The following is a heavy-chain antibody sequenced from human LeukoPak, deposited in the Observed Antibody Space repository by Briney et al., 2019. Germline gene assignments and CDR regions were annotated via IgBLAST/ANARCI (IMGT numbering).Heavy chain of an antibody. J-gene: IGHJ6*03. CDR1: GASISRGSYY. Sequence: SETLSLTCTVSGASISRGSYYWSWTRHPAGKGLEWIGRIYTSGSTNYNPSLKSRVTISYTSKNQFSLKLNSVTAADTAVYYCARDREAYYYYMDVWGKGTTVTVSS. V-gene: IGHV4-61*02. CDR3: ARDREAYYYYMDV. CDR2: IYTSGST.